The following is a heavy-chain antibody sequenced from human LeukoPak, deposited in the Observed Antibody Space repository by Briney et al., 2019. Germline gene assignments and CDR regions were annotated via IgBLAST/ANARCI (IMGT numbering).Heavy chain of an antibody. Sequence: PGGSLRLSCAASGFTFSSYWMHWVRQAPGKGLVWVSRINSDGSSTSYADSVEGRFTISRDNAKNTLYLQMNSLRAEDTAVYYCARTHYDFWSGHYDYWGQGTLVTVSS. CDR1: GFTFSSYW. J-gene: IGHJ4*02. CDR3: ARTHYDFWSGHYDY. V-gene: IGHV3-74*01. CDR2: INSDGSST. D-gene: IGHD3-3*01.